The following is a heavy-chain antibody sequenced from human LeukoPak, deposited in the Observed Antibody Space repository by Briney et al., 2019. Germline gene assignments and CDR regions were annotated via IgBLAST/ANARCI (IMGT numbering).Heavy chain of an antibody. CDR3: ATAHSQWRGFYYFDY. CDR2: FDPEDGET. Sequence: ASVKVSCKVSGYTLTELSMHWVRQAPGKGPEWMGGFDPEDGETIYAQKFQGRVTMTEDTSTDTAYMELSSLRSEDTAVYYCATAHSQWRGFYYFDYWGQGTLVTVSS. D-gene: IGHD6-19*01. V-gene: IGHV1-24*01. J-gene: IGHJ4*02. CDR1: GYTLTELS.